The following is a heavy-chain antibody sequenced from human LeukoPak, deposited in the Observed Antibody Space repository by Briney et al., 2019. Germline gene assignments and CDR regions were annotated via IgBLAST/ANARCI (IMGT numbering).Heavy chain of an antibody. J-gene: IGHJ4*02. CDR1: GGSISSGGYY. V-gene: IGHV4-31*03. CDR2: IYYSGST. CDR3: ARASYYYDSSGYLITFGDY. D-gene: IGHD3-22*01. Sequence: SETLSLTCTVSGGSISSGGYYWSWIRQHPGKGLEWIGYIYYSGSTYYNPSLKSRVTISVDTSKNQFSLKLSSVTAADTAVYYCARASYYYDSSGYLITFGDYWGQGTLVTVSS.